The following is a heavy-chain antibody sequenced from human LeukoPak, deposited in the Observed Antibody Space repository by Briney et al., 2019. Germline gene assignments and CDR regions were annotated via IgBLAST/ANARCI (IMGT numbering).Heavy chain of an antibody. Sequence: GASLRLSCAASGFTFSSYAMSWVRQAPGKGLEWVSAISGSGGSTYYADSVKDRFTISRDNSKNTLYLQMNSLRAEDTAVYYCAKDPLATVVTYYFDYWGQGTLVTVSS. CDR2: ISGSGGST. CDR1: GFTFSSYA. V-gene: IGHV3-23*01. CDR3: AKDPLATVVTYYFDY. D-gene: IGHD4-23*01. J-gene: IGHJ4*02.